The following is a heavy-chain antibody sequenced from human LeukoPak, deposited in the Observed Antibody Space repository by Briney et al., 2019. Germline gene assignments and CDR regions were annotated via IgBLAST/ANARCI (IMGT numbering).Heavy chain of an antibody. Sequence: GESLQISCKGSGYSFTSYWIGWVRQMPGKGLEWMGIIYPGDSDTRYSPSFQGQVTISADKSISTAYLQWSSLKASDTAMYYCARGYCGGDCYSGVPLDYWGQGTLVTVSS. D-gene: IGHD2-21*02. CDR1: GYSFTSYW. V-gene: IGHV5-51*01. CDR3: ARGYCGGDCYSGVPLDY. J-gene: IGHJ4*02. CDR2: IYPGDSDT.